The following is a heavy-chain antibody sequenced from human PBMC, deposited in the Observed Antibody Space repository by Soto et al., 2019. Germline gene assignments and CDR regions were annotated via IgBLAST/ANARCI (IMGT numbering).Heavy chain of an antibody. V-gene: IGHV1-2*06. CDR2: MNLDTGGT. J-gene: IGHJ4*02. D-gene: IGHD5-18*01. CDR3: ARDGNFAFRGYSFAFDF. CDR1: GYRFTNYY. Sequence: QVQLVQSGAEVKKPGASVRVSCEASGYRFTNYYIHWVRQAPGQGLEWLGRMNLDTGGTTYAQKFQGRVTMTRDTSISTAYMELSSVQSDDTAMYYCARDGNFAFRGYSFAFDFWGQGTLLTVSS.